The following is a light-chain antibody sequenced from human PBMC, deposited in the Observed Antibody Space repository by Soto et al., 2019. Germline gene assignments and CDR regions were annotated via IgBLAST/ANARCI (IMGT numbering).Light chain of an antibody. CDR1: QCIGSL. Sequence: DIQLTQSPSFLSASVGDRVTITCRASQCIGSLLAWYQQKPGKAPKLLIHTASTLQSGVPSRFSGSGSGTEFTLTISSLQPEDFATYYCQHRHSYPITFGQGTRLEIK. J-gene: IGKJ5*01. CDR3: QHRHSYPIT. CDR2: TAS. V-gene: IGKV1-9*01.